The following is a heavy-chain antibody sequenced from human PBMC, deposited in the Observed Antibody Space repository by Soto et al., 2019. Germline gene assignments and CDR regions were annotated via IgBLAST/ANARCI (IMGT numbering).Heavy chain of an antibody. Sequence: GGSLRLSCAASGFTFSSYAMHWVRQAPGKGLEWVAVISYDGSNKYYADSVKGRFTISRDNSKNTLYLQMNSLRAEDTAVYYCARVGLPFLEWLLSYYGMDVWGQGTTVTVSS. CDR1: GFTFSSYA. CDR2: ISYDGSNK. D-gene: IGHD3-3*02. CDR3: ARVGLPFLEWLLSYYGMDV. V-gene: IGHV3-30-3*01. J-gene: IGHJ6*02.